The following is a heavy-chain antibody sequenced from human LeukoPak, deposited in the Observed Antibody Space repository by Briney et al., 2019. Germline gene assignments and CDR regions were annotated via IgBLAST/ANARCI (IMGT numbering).Heavy chain of an antibody. Sequence: GGSLRLSCAASGFTFSSYSMNWVRQAPGKGLEWVANINQDGREKYYVDSVKGRFTISRDNGKNSLYLQMNNLRAEDAAVYYCSRALEVWGQGTPVTVSS. CDR1: GFTFSSYS. V-gene: IGHV3-7*03. J-gene: IGHJ4*02. CDR3: SRALEV. CDR2: INQDGREK.